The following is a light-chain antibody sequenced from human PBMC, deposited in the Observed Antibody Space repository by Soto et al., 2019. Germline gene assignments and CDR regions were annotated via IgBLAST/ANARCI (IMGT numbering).Light chain of an antibody. Sequence: EIVVTQSPATLSWSTSERATLSCRASQSVSSHLARYQQKPGQAPRLLIYDASNRATGIPARFSGSGSGTDFTLTISSLEPEDFAVYYCQQRADWWTFGQGTKVDNK. CDR3: QQRADWWT. CDR1: QSVSSH. CDR2: DAS. V-gene: IGKV3-11*01. J-gene: IGKJ1*01.